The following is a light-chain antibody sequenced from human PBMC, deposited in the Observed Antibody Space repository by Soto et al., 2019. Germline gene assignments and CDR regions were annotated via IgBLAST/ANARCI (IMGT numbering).Light chain of an antibody. CDR2: KAS. Sequence: DIQMTQSPSTLSASVGDRVTITCRASQSISSWLAWYQQKPGKAPKLLIYKASSLESGVPSRFSCSGSGTEFTLNISSLQPEAFAAYYCQQYNSYSPRYTFGQGTKLESK. CDR3: QQYNSYSPRYT. J-gene: IGKJ2*01. V-gene: IGKV1-5*03. CDR1: QSISSW.